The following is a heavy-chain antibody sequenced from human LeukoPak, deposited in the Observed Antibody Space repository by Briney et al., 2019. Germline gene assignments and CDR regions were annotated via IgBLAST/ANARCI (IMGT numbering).Heavy chain of an antibody. V-gene: IGHV1-3*01. J-gene: IGHJ6*02. CDR1: GYTFISYT. CDR3: ARDATRFSQDYYYYGLDV. Sequence: ASVKVSCKASGYTFISYTLHWVRQAPGQRLEWMGWINAGNGNTKYSQKFQGRVTITRDTSASTAYMELSSLRSEDTAVYYCARDATRFSQDYYYYGLDVWGQGTTVTVSS. CDR2: INAGNGNT. D-gene: IGHD3-3*01.